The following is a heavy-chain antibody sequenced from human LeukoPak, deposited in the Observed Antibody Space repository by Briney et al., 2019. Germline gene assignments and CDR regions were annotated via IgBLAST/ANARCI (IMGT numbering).Heavy chain of an antibody. V-gene: IGHV4-59*08. CDR3: ARAREYCTNGVCYRGIGNFDY. J-gene: IGHJ4*02. Sequence: PSETLSLTCTVSGGSISSYYWSWIRQPPGKGLEWIGYIYYSGSTNYNPSLKSRVTISVDTSKNQFSLKLSSVTAADTAVYYCARAREYCTNGVCYRGIGNFDYWGQGTLVTVSS. CDR2: IYYSGST. D-gene: IGHD2-8*01. CDR1: GGSISSYY.